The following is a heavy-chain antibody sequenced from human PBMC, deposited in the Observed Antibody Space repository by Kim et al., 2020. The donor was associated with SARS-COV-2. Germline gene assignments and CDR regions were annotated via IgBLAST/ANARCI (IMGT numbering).Heavy chain of an antibody. V-gene: IGHV1-18*01. D-gene: IGHD6-13*01. J-gene: IGHJ3*02. CDR3: AREGIAAAGAFDI. Sequence: AQKLQGRVTMTTDTSTSTAYMELRSLRSDDTAVYYCAREGIAAAGAFDIWGQGTMVTVSS.